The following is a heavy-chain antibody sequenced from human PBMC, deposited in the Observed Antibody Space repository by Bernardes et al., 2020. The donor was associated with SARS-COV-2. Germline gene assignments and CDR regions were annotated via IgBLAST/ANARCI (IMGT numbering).Heavy chain of an antibody. J-gene: IGHJ4*02. CDR1: CFILWYNF. V-gene: IGHV3-66*01. Sequence: GFPGLSLEGSCFILWYNFMHLVPPGPGEGLEWGSTIYNSGNTYYADSVRGRFIISRDNSKNTLYLQMNNLRAEDTAVYYCARGVSGYYSDPFDYWGQGTLVTVSS. D-gene: IGHD3-22*01. CDR3: ARGVSGYYSDPFDY. CDR2: IYNSGNT.